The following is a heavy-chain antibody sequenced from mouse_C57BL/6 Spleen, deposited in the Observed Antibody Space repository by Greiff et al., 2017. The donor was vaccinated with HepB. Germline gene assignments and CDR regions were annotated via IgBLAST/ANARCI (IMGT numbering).Heavy chain of an antibody. Sequence: QVQLQQPGAELVMPGASVKLSCKASGYTFTGYWMHWVKQRPGQGLEWIGEIDPSDSYTNYNQKFKGKSTLTVDKSSSTAYMQLSSLTSEDSAVYYCAITGSFDYWGQGTTLTVSS. V-gene: IGHV1-69*01. D-gene: IGHD4-1*01. J-gene: IGHJ2*01. CDR1: GYTFTGYW. CDR3: AITGSFDY. CDR2: IDPSDSYT.